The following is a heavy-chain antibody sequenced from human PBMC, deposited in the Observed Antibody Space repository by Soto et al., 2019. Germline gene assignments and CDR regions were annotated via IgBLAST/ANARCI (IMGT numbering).Heavy chain of an antibody. CDR2: IIPVVGTT. J-gene: IGHJ4*02. V-gene: IGHV1-69*06. Sequence: QVQLVQCGAEVKKPGTSVKVSCKASGDTFTTNSLNWVRQAPGQGLEWMGGIIPVVGTTKYAQKYQDRVTITGDKSTNTAYMELSSLRSDDTAVYYCARGLLYATTYFDYWGQGTPVTVSS. CDR1: GDTFTTNS. D-gene: IGHD2-8*01. CDR3: ARGLLYATTYFDY.